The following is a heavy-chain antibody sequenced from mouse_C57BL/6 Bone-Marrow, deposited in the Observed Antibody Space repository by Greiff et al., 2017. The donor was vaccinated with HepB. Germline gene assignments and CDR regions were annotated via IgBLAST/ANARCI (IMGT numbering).Heavy chain of an antibody. V-gene: IGHV1-63*01. CDR1: GYTFTNYW. J-gene: IGHJ3*01. D-gene: IGHD2-3*01. CDR3: ALYDSAWFAY. Sequence: QVHVKQSGAELVRPGTSVKMSCKASGYTFTNYWIGWAKQRPGHGLEWIGDIYPGGGYTNYNEKFKGKATLTADKSSSTAYMQFSSLTSEDSAIYYCALYDSAWFAYWGQGTLVTVSA. CDR2: IYPGGGYT.